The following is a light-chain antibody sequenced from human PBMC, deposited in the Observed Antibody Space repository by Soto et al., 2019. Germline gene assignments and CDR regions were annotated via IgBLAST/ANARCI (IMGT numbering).Light chain of an antibody. CDR1: QSLTSY. Sequence: EIVMTQSPATLSVSPGETATLSCRASQSLTSYLAWYQQKPDQAPRLLIYGASSRATGIPGRFRGSGSGTDFTLTISSLEPEDAGIYYCQQRSHWPPITFGQGTRLEIK. CDR2: GAS. V-gene: IGKV3-11*01. J-gene: IGKJ5*01. CDR3: QQRSHWPPIT.